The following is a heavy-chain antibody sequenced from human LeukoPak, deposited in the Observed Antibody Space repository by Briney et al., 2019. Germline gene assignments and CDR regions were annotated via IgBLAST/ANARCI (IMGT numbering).Heavy chain of an antibody. V-gene: IGHV4-61*08. CDR3: AREAGSSWYLP. D-gene: IGHD6-13*01. CDR2: IFYSGST. Sequence: SETLSLTCTVSGGSVSGDGYYWSWIRQSPGKGLESIGYIFYSGSTNYNPSLKSRVTISVDTSNNQFSLKLSSVTAADTAVYYCAREAGSSWYLPWGQGTLVTVSS. CDR1: GGSVSGDGYY. J-gene: IGHJ4*02.